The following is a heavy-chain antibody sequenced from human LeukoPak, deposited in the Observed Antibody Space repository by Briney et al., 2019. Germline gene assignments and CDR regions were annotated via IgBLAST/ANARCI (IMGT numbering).Heavy chain of an antibody. CDR2: ISSSRSYI. J-gene: IGHJ6*04. Sequence: RPGGSLRLSCAVSGFTFSNYSMNWVRQAPGKGLEWVSSISSSRSYIYYAHSVKGRFTISRDNAKNSLYLQMNSLRAEDTAVYYCARVVAVASSERRPGYYYLDVWGKGATVTVSS. CDR3: ARVVAVASSERRPGYYYLDV. D-gene: IGHD6-19*01. CDR1: GFTFSNYS. V-gene: IGHV3-21*01.